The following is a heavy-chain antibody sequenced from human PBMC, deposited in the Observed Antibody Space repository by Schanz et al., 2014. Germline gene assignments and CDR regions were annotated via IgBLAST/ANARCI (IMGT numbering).Heavy chain of an antibody. V-gene: IGHV4-59*01. CDR1: GGSISSYY. CDR3: ARDGLGADY. CDR2: RDSSGST. Sequence: QVQLQESGPGLVKPSETLSLTCTVSGGSISSYYWSWIRQPPGKGLEWIGHRDSSGSTKYNPSLKSRVTISIDTSKYQISLRLRSVTEADTAVYYCARDGLGADYWGQGTLVTVSS. J-gene: IGHJ4*02.